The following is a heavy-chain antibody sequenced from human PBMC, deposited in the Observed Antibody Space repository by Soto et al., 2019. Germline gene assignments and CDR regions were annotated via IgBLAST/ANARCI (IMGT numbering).Heavy chain of an antibody. V-gene: IGHV3-48*03. J-gene: IGHJ4*01. D-gene: IGHD4-4*01. CDR3: VRDRTATVPTSIDY. CDR1: GFTFSSHE. Sequence: EVQLVESGGGLVQPGGSLRLSCVVSGFTFSSHEMNWVRQAPGNGLQWVSYINNGGSGTDYADSVKGRFTISRDNAKNSLYLQMNSLRAEDTAVYYCVRDRTATVPTSIDYWGHGTLVTVSS. CDR2: INNGGSGT.